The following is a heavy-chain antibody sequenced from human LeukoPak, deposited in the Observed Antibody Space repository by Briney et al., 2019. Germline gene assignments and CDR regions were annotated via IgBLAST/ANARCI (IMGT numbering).Heavy chain of an antibody. J-gene: IGHJ4*02. CDR3: AKDIGSWMLFFDF. Sequence: PGGSLRLSCAASGFTFNTFAMGWVRQAPGKGLEWVSLISANGGTIYYRDSVRGRFSLSRDNSKNTLYLQMNSLRAEDTALYYCAKDIGSWMLFFDFWGQGTPVTVS. CDR2: ISANGGTI. CDR1: GFTFNTFA. D-gene: IGHD6-13*01. V-gene: IGHV3-23*01.